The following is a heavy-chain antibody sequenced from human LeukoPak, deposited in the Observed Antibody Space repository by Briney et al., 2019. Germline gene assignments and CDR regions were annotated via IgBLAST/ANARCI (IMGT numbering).Heavy chain of an antibody. CDR1: GGSISSDSYS. J-gene: IGHJ6*03. CDR3: ARRTRGGGEPYYYYYMDV. Sequence: SETLSLTCTVSGGSISSDSYSRGRIRQPPGRGLEWIGNIFYSGSTYYNPSLKSRVTISVDTSNNQFSLKLSSVTAADTAVYYCARRTRGGGEPYYYYYMDVWGKGTTVTVSS. D-gene: IGHD3-10*01. V-gene: IGHV4-39*01. CDR2: IFYSGST.